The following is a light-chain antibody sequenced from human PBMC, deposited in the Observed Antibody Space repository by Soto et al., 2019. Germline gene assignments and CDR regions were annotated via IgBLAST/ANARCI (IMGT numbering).Light chain of an antibody. J-gene: IGLJ2*01. CDR3: PAWDGSLDIVL. CDR1: RSNIGSNT. Sequence: QSALTQPPSASGTPGQRVTISCSGGRSNIGSNTVNWYQQLPGSAPKLLIYSTNQRPSGVPDRFSGSKSGTSAALAISGLQSEDEADYYCPAWDGSLDIVLIGGGTKLTVL. CDR2: STN. V-gene: IGLV1-44*01.